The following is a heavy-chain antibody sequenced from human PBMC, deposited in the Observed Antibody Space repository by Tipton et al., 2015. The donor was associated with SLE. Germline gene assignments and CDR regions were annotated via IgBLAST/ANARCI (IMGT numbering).Heavy chain of an antibody. CDR1: GFIFDDYA. J-gene: IGHJ4*02. CDR2: ISWNDNRI. Sequence: SLRLSCAASGFIFDDYAMHWVRQAPGKGPEWVSGISWNDNRIGYADSVKGRFTISRDNAKNSLYLQMNNLRPEDTAFYYCAAGRSEWYGETSPFDYWGQGTLVTVSS. D-gene: IGHD3-10*01. CDR3: AAGRSEWYGETSPFDY. V-gene: IGHV3-9*01.